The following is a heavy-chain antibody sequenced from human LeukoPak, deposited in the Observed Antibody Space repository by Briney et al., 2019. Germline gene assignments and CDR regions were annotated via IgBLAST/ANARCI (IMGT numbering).Heavy chain of an antibody. CDR2: IIPIFGTA. Sequence: GASVKVSCKASGYTFTSYGISWVRQAPGQGLEWMGGIIPIFGTANYAQKFQGRVTITADESTSTAYMELSSLRSEDTAVYYCARDGYDYVWGSYHYWGQGTLVTVSS. CDR1: GYTFTSYG. CDR3: ARDGYDYVWGSYHY. V-gene: IGHV1-69*13. J-gene: IGHJ4*02. D-gene: IGHD3-16*01.